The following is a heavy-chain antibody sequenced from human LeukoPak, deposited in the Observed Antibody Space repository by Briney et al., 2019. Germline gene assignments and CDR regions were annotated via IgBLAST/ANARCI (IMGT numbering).Heavy chain of an antibody. J-gene: IGHJ6*03. V-gene: IGHV3-21*01. CDR1: GFTFSSYS. Sequence: GGSLRLSCAASGFTFSSYSMNWVRQAPGKGLEWVSSISSSSSYIYYADSVKGRFTISRDNAKNSLYLQMNSLRAEDTAVYYCARAGVVVPAARKSPPYYMDVWGKGTTVTVSS. CDR2: ISSSSSYI. CDR3: ARAGVVVPAARKSPPYYMDV. D-gene: IGHD2-2*01.